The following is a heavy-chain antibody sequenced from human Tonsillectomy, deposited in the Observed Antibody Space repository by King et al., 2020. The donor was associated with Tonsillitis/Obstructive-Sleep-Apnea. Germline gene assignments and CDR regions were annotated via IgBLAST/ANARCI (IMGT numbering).Heavy chain of an antibody. CDR3: VRSQDRIGYYFVY. D-gene: IGHD3-22*01. CDR2: IYPGDSDT. CDR1: GYIFTNYC. Sequence: VQLVESGAEVKKPGESLKISCKGSGYIFTNYCIGWVRQMPGKGLEWMGIIYPGDSDTRYTPSFQGQVTISADKSISTAYLQWSSLKASDTATYYCVRSQDRIGYYFVYWGQGTLVTVSS. V-gene: IGHV5-51*01. J-gene: IGHJ4*02.